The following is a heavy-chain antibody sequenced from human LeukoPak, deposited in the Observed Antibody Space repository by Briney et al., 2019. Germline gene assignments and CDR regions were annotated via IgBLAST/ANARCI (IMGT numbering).Heavy chain of an antibody. Sequence: PGGSLRLSCAASGFTFSSYAMSWVRQAPGKGLEWVSAISGGGGSTYYADSVKGRFTISRDSPKNTLYLQMNSLRAEDTAIYYCAKGRGINTLFDFWGQGTLVTVSS. J-gene: IGHJ5*01. CDR1: GFTFSSYA. D-gene: IGHD3-16*01. V-gene: IGHV3-23*01. CDR3: AKGRGINTLFDF. CDR2: ISGGGGST.